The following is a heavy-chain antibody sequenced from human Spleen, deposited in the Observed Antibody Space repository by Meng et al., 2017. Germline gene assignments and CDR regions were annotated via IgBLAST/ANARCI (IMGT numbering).Heavy chain of an antibody. D-gene: IGHD4-11*01. CDR3: ARGPTTMAHDFDY. Sequence: QVHLQQWGAELFKSSATLSLSGVVSGGSFSDYYWSWIRQPPGKGLEWIGEINHSGSTNYNPSLESRATISVDTSQNNLSLKLSSVTAADSAVYYCARGPTTMAHDFDYWGQGTLVTVSS. V-gene: IGHV4-34*01. J-gene: IGHJ4*02. CDR1: GGSFSDYY. CDR2: INHSGST.